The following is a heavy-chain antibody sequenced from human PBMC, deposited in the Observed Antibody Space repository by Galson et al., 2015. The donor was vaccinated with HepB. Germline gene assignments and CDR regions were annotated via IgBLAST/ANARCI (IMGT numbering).Heavy chain of an antibody. J-gene: IGHJ4*02. CDR1: GGTFSSYA. CDR3: AREIDDSSGNFDY. V-gene: IGHV1-69*04. Sequence: SVKVSCKASGGTFSSYAISWVRQAPGQGLEWMGRIIPILGIANYAQKFQGRVTITADKSTSTAYMELSSLRSEDTAVYYCAREIDDSSGNFDYWGQGTLVTVSS. CDR2: IIPILGIA. D-gene: IGHD3-22*01.